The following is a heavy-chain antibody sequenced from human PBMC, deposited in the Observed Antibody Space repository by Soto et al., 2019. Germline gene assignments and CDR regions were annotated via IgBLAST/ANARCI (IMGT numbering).Heavy chain of an antibody. CDR1: GGSFSGYY. D-gene: IGHD6-6*01. V-gene: IGHV4-34*01. Sequence: QVQLQQWGAGLLKPSETPSLTCAVYGGSFSGYYWTWIRQPPGKGLEWIGEINHSGNTNYNPSLKSRVTISLDMSKNQFSLKLRSVTAADTAVYYCARGFHSSALFSRYTKFDNWGQGTLVTVSS. CDR2: INHSGNT. CDR3: ARGFHSSALFSRYTKFDN. J-gene: IGHJ4*02.